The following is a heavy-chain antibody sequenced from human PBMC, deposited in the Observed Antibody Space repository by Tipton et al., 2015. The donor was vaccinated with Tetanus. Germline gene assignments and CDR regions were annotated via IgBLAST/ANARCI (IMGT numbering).Heavy chain of an antibody. CDR3: ARVGLHVVAGTGQYYFDY. Sequence: TLSLTCAVYGGSFSLYSWTWIRQPPGKGLEWIGEINHSGVTNYNPSLKSRVTMSVDTSKNQVSLKLSSVTAADTAVYYCARVGLHVVAGTGQYYFDYWGRGTLVTVSS. D-gene: IGHD6-19*01. V-gene: IGHV4-34*01. J-gene: IGHJ4*02. CDR1: GGSFSLYS. CDR2: INHSGVT.